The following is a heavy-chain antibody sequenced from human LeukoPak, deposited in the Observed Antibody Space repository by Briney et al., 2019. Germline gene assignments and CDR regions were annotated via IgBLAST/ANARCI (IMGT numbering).Heavy chain of an antibody. CDR1: GFTFTSYW. V-gene: IGHV3-7*03. Sequence: PGGSLRLSCAASGFTFTSYWMTWVRQAPGKGLEWVANIKKDGSEKYYVDSVKGRFTISRDNAKNSLYLQMNSLRAEDTAVYYCARDIVPAAMVACDMWGQGTMVTVSS. D-gene: IGHD2-2*01. J-gene: IGHJ3*02. CDR2: IKKDGSEK. CDR3: ARDIVPAAMVACDM.